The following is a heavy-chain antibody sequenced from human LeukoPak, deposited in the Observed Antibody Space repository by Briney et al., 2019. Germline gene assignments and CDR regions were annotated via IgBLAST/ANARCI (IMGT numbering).Heavy chain of an antibody. CDR2: IYPGDSDT. CDR3: ARRLYCTNGVCYTTGDDAFDI. D-gene: IGHD2-8*01. Sequence: GESLQISCKGSGYSFTSYWIGWVRQMPGKGLEWMGIIYPGDSDTRYSPSFQGQVTISADKSISTAYLQWGSLKASDTAMYYCARRLYCTNGVCYTTGDDAFDIWGQGTMVTVSS. V-gene: IGHV5-51*01. CDR1: GYSFTSYW. J-gene: IGHJ3*02.